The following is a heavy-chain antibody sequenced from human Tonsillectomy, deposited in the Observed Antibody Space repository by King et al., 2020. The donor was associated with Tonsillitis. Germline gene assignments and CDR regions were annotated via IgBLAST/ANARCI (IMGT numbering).Heavy chain of an antibody. CDR2: IDWDDDK. J-gene: IGHJ6*02. D-gene: IGHD3-10*01. V-gene: IGHV2-70*11. Sequence: VTLKESGPALVKPTQTLTLTCTFSGISLSTSGMCVSWIRQPPGKALEWLARIDWDDDKYYSTSLKTRLTISKDTSKNQVVLTMTNMDPVDTGKYYCARMVLADYYYSAMDVWGQGTPVTVSS. CDR3: ARMVLADYYYSAMDV. CDR1: GISLSTSGMC.